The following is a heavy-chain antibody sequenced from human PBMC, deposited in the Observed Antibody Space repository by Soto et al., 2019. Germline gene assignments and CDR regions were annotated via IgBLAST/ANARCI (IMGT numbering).Heavy chain of an antibody. J-gene: IGHJ4*02. Sequence: PGGSLRLSCTASGFTFNTHWMHWVRPAPGKGLVWVSRIYFDGITTNYADSVKGRLTVSRDNAKNTVYLHVNTLRDEDTAVYYCARGGGMGVDYWGQGTLVTVSS. CDR1: GFTFNTHW. CDR2: IYFDGITT. CDR3: ARGGGMGVDY. V-gene: IGHV3-74*01. D-gene: IGHD1-26*01.